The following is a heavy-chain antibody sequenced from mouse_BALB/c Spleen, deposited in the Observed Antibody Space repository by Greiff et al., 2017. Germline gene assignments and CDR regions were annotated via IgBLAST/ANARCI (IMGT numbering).Heavy chain of an antibody. D-gene: IGHD1-1*01. Sequence: VQLQQSGAELVKPGASVKLSCTASGFNIKDTYMHWVKQRPEQGLEWIGRIDPANGNTKYDPKFQGKATITADTSSNTAYLQLSSLTSEDTAVYYCAISVITTVPWFAYWGQGTLVTVSA. CDR2: IDPANGNT. CDR3: AISVITTVPWFAY. V-gene: IGHV14-3*02. J-gene: IGHJ3*01. CDR1: GFNIKDTY.